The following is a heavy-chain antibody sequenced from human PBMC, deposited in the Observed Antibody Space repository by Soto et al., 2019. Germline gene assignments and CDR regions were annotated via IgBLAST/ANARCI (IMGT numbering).Heavy chain of an antibody. CDR3: ATKVQSEKRVLGDEDYYYMDV. Sequence: QVQLQESGPGLVKPSQTLSLTCTVSGGSISSGGYYWSWIRQHPGKGLEWIGYIYYSGSTYYNPSLKSRVTISVDTSKNQFSLKLSSVTAADTAVYYCATKVQSEKRVLGDEDYYYMDVWGKGTTVTVSS. V-gene: IGHV4-31*03. J-gene: IGHJ6*03. CDR1: GGSISSGGYY. CDR2: IYYSGST. D-gene: IGHD3-10*01.